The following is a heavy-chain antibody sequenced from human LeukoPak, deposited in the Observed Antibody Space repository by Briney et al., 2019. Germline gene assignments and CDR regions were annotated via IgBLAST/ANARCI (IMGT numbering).Heavy chain of an antibody. CDR3: ARGGGYVDY. J-gene: IGHJ4*02. CDR1: GGSNSSYY. Sequence: SETLSLTCTVSGGSNSSYYWSWIRQPPGKGLEWIGYIYYSGSTNYNPSLKSRVTISVDTSKNQFSLKLSSVTAADTAVYYCARGGGYVDYWGQGTLVTVSS. V-gene: IGHV4-59*01. D-gene: IGHD2-15*01. CDR2: IYYSGST.